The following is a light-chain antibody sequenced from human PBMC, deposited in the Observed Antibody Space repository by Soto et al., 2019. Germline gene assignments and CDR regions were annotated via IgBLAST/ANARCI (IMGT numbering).Light chain of an antibody. J-gene: IGKJ1*01. Sequence: EIVMTQSPDTLSVSPGERATLSCRASQSVSNNLAWYHQQPGQAPRLLIFGASTRATGIPARFSGSGSGTEFTLTISSLQSEDFAVYYCQQYNDWWTFGQGTKVEIK. CDR3: QQYNDWWT. CDR2: GAS. V-gene: IGKV3-15*01. CDR1: QSVSNN.